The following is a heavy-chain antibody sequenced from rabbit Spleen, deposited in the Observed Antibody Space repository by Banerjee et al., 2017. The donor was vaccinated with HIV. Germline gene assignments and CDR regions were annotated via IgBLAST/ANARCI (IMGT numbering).Heavy chain of an antibody. CDR3: ARDSGTSFSSYGMDL. Sequence: QSLEESGGDLVKPGASLTLTCTASGFSFSTSYWMWWVRQAPGKGLEWIACISIGNGYTASASWAKGRFTISKTSSTTVTLQVTSLTAADTATYFCARDSGTSFSSYGMDLWGPGTLVTVS. CDR1: GFSFSTSYW. J-gene: IGHJ6*01. D-gene: IGHD8-1*01. CDR2: ISIGNGYT. V-gene: IGHV1S40*01.